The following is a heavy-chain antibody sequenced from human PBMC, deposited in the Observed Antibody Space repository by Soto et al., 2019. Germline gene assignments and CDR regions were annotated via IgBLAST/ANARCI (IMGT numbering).Heavy chain of an antibody. CDR1: GGSISSGYYY. CDR2: IYYSGNT. V-gene: IGHV4-30-4*02. Sequence: SETLSLTCSVSGGSISSGYYYWSWIRQPPGKVLEWIGNIYYSGNTYYNPSLKSRVTISVDTSKMQVSLKLSSVTAADTAVYLCARGTHSHLIVGSGRGPWFDPWGQGTLVT. CDR3: ARGTHSHLIVGSGRGPWFDP. D-gene: IGHD1-26*01. J-gene: IGHJ5*02.